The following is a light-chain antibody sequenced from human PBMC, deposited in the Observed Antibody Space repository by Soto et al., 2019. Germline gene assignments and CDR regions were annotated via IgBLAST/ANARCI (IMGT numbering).Light chain of an antibody. CDR2: AAS. V-gene: IGKV1-39*01. CDR1: QGISSY. CDR3: QQNYGTPWT. Sequence: DIQTTQSPSSLSASTGDRLTITCRASQGISSYLAWYQQKPGKAPKXXIYAASSLQRGVPSRFSGSESGSDGVITISSLQTEDAATYDCQQNYGTPWTFGQGTKVDIK. J-gene: IGKJ1*01.